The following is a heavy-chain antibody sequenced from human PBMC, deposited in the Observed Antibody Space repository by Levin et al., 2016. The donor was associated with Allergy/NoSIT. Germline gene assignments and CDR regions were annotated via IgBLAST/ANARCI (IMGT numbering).Heavy chain of an antibody. Sequence: SVKVSCKASGGTFSSYAISWVRQAPGQGLEWMGGIIPILGIANYAQKFQGRVTITADESTSTAYMELSSLRSEDTAVYYCARDQTQWVRGVINPPDVWGQGTTVTVSS. J-gene: IGHJ6*02. CDR2: IIPILGIA. D-gene: IGHD3-10*01. CDR3: ARDQTQWVRGVINPPDV. CDR1: GGTFSSYA. V-gene: IGHV1-69*10.